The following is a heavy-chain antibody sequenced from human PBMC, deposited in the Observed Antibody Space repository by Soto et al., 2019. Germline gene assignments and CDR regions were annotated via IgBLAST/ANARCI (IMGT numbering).Heavy chain of an antibody. CDR1: GYNFPTFW. CDR3: VRHQGDIWSDRRDYYYYGLDV. D-gene: IGHD3-3*01. Sequence: PGESLKISCTASGYNFPTFWIGWVRQMPGRGLEWMGIIFPADSDTTYTPSFQGQVTISADTSSRTVYLQWSSLRASDTAIYYCVRHQGDIWSDRRDYYYYGLDVWGQGTTVTVSS. J-gene: IGHJ6*02. CDR2: IFPADSDT. V-gene: IGHV5-51*01.